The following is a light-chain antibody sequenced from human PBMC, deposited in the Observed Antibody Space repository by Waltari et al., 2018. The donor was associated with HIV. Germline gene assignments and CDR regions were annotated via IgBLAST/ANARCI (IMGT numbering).Light chain of an antibody. Sequence: QSALTQPASVSGSPGQSITISCTGTRSDVGSYNLVSWYQQHPGKAPKLMIYEVSKRPSGVSNRFSGSKSGNTASLTISGLQAEDEADYYCCSYAGSSTPWGVFGGGTKLTVL. CDR3: CSYAGSSTPWGV. CDR1: RSDVGSYNL. V-gene: IGLV2-23*02. CDR2: EVS. J-gene: IGLJ3*02.